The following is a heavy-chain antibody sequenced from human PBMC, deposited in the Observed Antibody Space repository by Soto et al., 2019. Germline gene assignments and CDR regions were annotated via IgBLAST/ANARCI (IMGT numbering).Heavy chain of an antibody. J-gene: IGHJ2*01. CDR3: ARGRTRYCSSTSCYGDWYFDL. V-gene: IGHV4-34*01. D-gene: IGHD2-2*01. CDR1: GGSFSGYY. CDR2: INHSGST. Sequence: QVQLQQWGAGLLKPSETLSLTCAVYGGSFSGYYWSWIRQPPGKGLEWIGEINHSGSTNYNPSLKRRVTISVDTSKNQFSLKLSSVTAADTAVYYCARGRTRYCSSTSCYGDWYFDLWGRGTLVTVSS.